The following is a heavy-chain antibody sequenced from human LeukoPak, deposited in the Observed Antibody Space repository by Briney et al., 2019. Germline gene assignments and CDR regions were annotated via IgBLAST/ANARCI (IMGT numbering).Heavy chain of an antibody. J-gene: IGHJ6*03. D-gene: IGHD6-13*01. CDR3: ARAIRSPERFPYYYYMDV. V-gene: IGHV1-18*01. CDR1: GYTFTSYG. CDR2: ISAYNGNT. Sequence: ASVKVSCKASGYTFTSYGISWVRQAPGQGLEWMGWISAYNGNTNYAQKLQGRVTMTTDTSTSTAYMELRSLRSDDTAVYYCARAIRSPERFPYYYYMDVWGKGTTVTVSS.